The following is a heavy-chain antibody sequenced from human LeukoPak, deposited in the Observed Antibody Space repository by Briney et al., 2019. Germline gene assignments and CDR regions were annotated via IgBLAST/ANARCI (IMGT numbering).Heavy chain of an antibody. CDR1: GYSFTSYW. D-gene: IGHD1-14*01. CDR3: ARRISVYYFDY. V-gene: IGHV5-51*01. J-gene: IGHJ4*02. CDR2: IYPVDSDT. Sequence: GESLKISCKGSGYSFTSYWIGWVRQMPGKGLEWMGIIYPVDSDTRYSPSYQGQVTISADKSISTAYLQWSSLKASDTAMYYCARRISVYYFDYWGQGTLVTVSS.